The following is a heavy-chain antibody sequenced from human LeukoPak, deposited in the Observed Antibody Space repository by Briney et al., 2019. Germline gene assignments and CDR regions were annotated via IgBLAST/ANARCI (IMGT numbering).Heavy chain of an antibody. J-gene: IGHJ4*02. Sequence: PGGSLRLSCAASGFTFSSYEMNWVRQAPGKGLEWVSYISSSGSTIYYADSVKGRFTISRDNAKNSLYLQMNSLRAEDTAVYYCASDARYYDSTGYRAFDYWGQGTLVTVSS. CDR2: ISSSGSTI. D-gene: IGHD3-22*01. CDR1: GFTFSSYE. CDR3: ASDARYYDSTGYRAFDY. V-gene: IGHV3-48*03.